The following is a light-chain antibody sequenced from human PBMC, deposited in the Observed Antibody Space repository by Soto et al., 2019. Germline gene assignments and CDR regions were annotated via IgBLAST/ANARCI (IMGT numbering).Light chain of an antibody. V-gene: IGKV1-39*01. J-gene: IGKJ1*01. Sequence: DIQMTQSPSSLSASVGDRVTITCRASQSISSYLNWYQQKPGKAPKLLIYGASSLQSGVPATFSGSGPGTDFTLTISSLQPEDFATYYCQQSYSTPRTFGQGTKVEIK. CDR2: GAS. CDR1: QSISSY. CDR3: QQSYSTPRT.